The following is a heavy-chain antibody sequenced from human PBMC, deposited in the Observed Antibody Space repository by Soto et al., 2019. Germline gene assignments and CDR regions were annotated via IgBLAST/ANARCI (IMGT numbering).Heavy chain of an antibody. CDR3: ARGRDIWFGVLLYRRLWFFP. V-gene: IGHV4-34*01. CDR1: GGSFSGYY. Sequence: SETLSLTCAVYGGSFSGYYWSWIRQPPGKGLEWIGEINHGGSTNYNPSLKSRVTISVDTSKNQFSLKLRSVTAADTAVYYCARGRDIWFGVLLYRRLWFFPWGRGTLVTVSS. J-gene: IGHJ5*02. D-gene: IGHD3-10*01. CDR2: INHGGST.